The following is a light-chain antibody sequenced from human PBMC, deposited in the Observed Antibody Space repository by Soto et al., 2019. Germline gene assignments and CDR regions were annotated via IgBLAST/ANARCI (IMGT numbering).Light chain of an antibody. J-gene: IGKJ2*01. Sequence: EAVLTQSPDTLSLSPGERATLSCRAGESFRTSVIAWYQQKPGQAPRLLIFAASSRATDIPDRFSGSASGTDFTLTISRLEPEDSAIYYCHHYGGSPYAFGQGTKLEI. CDR1: ESFRTSV. V-gene: IGKV3-20*01. CDR2: AAS. CDR3: HHYGGSPYA.